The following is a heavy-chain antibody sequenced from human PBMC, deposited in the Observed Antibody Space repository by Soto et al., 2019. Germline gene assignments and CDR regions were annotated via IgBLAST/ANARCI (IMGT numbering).Heavy chain of an antibody. CDR3: ARKAREALGAFDI. Sequence: SVKVSCKASGGTFSSYAISWVRQAPGQGLEWMGGIIPIFGTANYAQKFQGRVTITADESTSTAYMELSGLRSEDTAVYYCARKAREALGAFDIWGQGTMVTVSS. D-gene: IGHD3-10*01. CDR1: GGTFSSYA. J-gene: IGHJ3*02. CDR2: IIPIFGTA. V-gene: IGHV1-69*01.